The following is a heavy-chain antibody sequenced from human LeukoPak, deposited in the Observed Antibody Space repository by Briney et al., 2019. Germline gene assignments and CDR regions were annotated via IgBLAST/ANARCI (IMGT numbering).Heavy chain of an antibody. Sequence: SKTLSLTCTVSGGSISSYYWSWIRQPPGKGLEWIGYIYYSGSTNYNPSLKSRVTISVDTSKNQFSLKLSSVTAADTAVYYCARDYYDSSGYYYFDYWGQGTLVTVSS. D-gene: IGHD3-22*01. CDR3: ARDYYDSSGYYYFDY. J-gene: IGHJ4*02. V-gene: IGHV4-59*01. CDR2: IYYSGST. CDR1: GGSISSYY.